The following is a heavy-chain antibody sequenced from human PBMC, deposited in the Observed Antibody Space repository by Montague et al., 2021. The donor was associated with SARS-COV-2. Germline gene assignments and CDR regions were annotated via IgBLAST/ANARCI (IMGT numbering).Heavy chain of an antibody. CDR2: IYTSGTT. Sequence: SETLSLTCTVSGASISGYFWSWIRQPAGKGLEWIGRIYTSGTTNYNPSLRSRVTMSVDTFKNQFSLKVNSVTAADTAVYYCARDYYLGNGDFFDYWGQGTLVTVSS. J-gene: IGHJ4*02. D-gene: IGHD3-10*01. V-gene: IGHV4-4*07. CDR1: GASISGYF. CDR3: ARDYYLGNGDFFDY.